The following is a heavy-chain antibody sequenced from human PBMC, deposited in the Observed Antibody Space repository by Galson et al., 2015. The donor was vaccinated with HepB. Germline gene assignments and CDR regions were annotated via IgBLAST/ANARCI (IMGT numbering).Heavy chain of an antibody. CDR3: ARNGLRVIGDCHYNYFYMDV. D-gene: IGHD2-21*02. CDR2: ISGSGDTT. Sequence: LRLSCAASEFTFGTYAMTWVRQAPGKGLEWVSSISGSGDTTYYADSVKGRVTISRDNSNGTLYLQMNSLRAEDTAVYYCARNGLRVIGDCHYNYFYMDVWDEGTTVTVSS. V-gene: IGHV3-23*01. J-gene: IGHJ6*03. CDR1: EFTFGTYA.